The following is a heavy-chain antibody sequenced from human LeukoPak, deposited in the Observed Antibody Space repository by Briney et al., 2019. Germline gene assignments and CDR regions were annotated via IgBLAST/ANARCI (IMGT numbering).Heavy chain of an antibody. CDR2: IKSKTDGGTT. D-gene: IGHD3-10*01. CDR1: GFTFSNAW. CDR3: TTEKKLLLWFGESALFDY. J-gene: IGHJ4*02. V-gene: IGHV3-15*01. Sequence: GGSLRLSCAASGFTFSNAWMSWVRQAPGKGLEWVSRIKSKTDGGTTDYAAPVKGRFTISRDDSKNTLYLQMNSLKTEDTAVYYCTTEKKLLLWFGESALFDYWGQGTLVTVSS.